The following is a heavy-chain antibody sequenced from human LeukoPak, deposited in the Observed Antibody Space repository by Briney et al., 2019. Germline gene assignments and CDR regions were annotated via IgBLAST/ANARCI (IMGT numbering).Heavy chain of an antibody. CDR2: ITPNNGYA. Sequence: WASVKVSCKASGYAFSKSGISWVRQAPGQGLEWMGWITPNNGYAHYAQKLQGRVTMTTETFTSTAYMELRSLRSDDTAVYYCARNKSTTLGDYWGQGTLVTVSS. CDR1: GYAFSKSG. J-gene: IGHJ4*02. D-gene: IGHD2-2*01. CDR3: ARNKSTTLGDY. V-gene: IGHV1-18*01.